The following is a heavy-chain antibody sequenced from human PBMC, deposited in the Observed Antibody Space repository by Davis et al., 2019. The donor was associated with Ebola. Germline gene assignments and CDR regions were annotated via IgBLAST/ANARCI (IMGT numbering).Heavy chain of an antibody. CDR2: NSGSGGDP. J-gene: IGHJ3*01. CDR1: GFTFSTYA. D-gene: IGHD1-26*01. V-gene: IGHV3-23*01. Sequence: GESLKISCAGSGFTFSTYAMPWVRPAPGKGLELVSRNSGSGGDPHYADSVKGRFTISRDNSKNTLYLQMNSLRAEDTAVYYCARGWSYPGVWGQGTMVTVSS. CDR3: ARGWSYPGV.